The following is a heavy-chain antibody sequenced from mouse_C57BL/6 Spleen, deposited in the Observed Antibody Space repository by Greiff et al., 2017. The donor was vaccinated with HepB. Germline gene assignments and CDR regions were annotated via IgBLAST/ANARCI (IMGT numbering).Heavy chain of an antibody. CDR3: ASFYDGYRYYFDY. CDR2: ISSGGSYT. D-gene: IGHD2-3*01. J-gene: IGHJ2*01. V-gene: IGHV5-6*01. CDR1: GFTFSSYG. Sequence: EVMLVESGGDLVKPGGSLKLSCAASGFTFSSYGMSWVRQTPDKRLEWVATISSGGSYTYYPDSVKGRFTISRDNAKNTLYLQMSSLKSEDTAMYYCASFYDGYRYYFDYWGQGTTLTVSS.